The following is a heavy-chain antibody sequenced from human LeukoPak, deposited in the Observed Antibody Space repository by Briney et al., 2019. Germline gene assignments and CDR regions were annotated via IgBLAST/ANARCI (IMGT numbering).Heavy chain of an antibody. CDR3: ARVPHLYCSSTSCYRDNWFDP. J-gene: IGHJ5*02. Sequence: SQTLSLTCAVSGGSISSGGYSRSWIRQPLGKGLEWIGYIYHSGSTYCNPSLKSRVTMSVDRSKNQFSLKLSSVTAADTAVYYCARVPHLYCSSTSCYRDNWFDPWGQGTLVTVSS. D-gene: IGHD2-2*01. CDR1: GGSISSGGYS. CDR2: IYHSGST. V-gene: IGHV4-30-2*01.